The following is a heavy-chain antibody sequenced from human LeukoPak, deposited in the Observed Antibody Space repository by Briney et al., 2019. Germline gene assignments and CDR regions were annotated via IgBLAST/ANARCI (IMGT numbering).Heavy chain of an antibody. D-gene: IGHD4-17*01. V-gene: IGHV3-30-3*01. Sequence: GRSLRLSCAASGFTFSSYAMHWVRQAPGKGLEWVAVISYDGSNKYYADSVKGRFTISRDNARNTLYLQMNSLRAEDTAVYYCARELDYGDYAYFDYWGQGTLVTVSS. CDR2: ISYDGSNK. J-gene: IGHJ4*02. CDR1: GFTFSSYA. CDR3: ARELDYGDYAYFDY.